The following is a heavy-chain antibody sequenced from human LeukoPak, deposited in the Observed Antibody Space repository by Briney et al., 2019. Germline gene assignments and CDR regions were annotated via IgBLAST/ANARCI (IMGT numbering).Heavy chain of an antibody. D-gene: IGHD6-19*01. V-gene: IGHV3-20*04. CDR2: INWNGGST. Sequence: AGSLRLSCAVSGFTFDDYGMSWVRQAPRQGLEWVSGINWNGGSTGYVDSVKGRFTISRDNAKNSLHLQMNSLRAEDTALYYCARDISSGWYFDYWGQGTLVTVSS. CDR3: ARDISSGWYFDY. J-gene: IGHJ4*02. CDR1: GFTFDDYG.